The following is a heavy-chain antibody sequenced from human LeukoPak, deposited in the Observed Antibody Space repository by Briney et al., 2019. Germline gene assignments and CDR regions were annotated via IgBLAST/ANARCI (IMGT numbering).Heavy chain of an antibody. CDR2: IYTSGST. Sequence: PSETLSLTCTVSGGSVSSGSYYWSWIRQPPGKGLEWIGRIYTSGSTNYNPSLKSRVTMSVDTSKNQFSLKLSSVTAADTAVYYCARGTKWFRELLTNYYYYYMDVWGKGTTVTVSS. V-gene: IGHV4-61*01. D-gene: IGHD3-10*01. CDR1: GGSVSSGSYY. CDR3: ARGTKWFRELLTNYYYYYMDV. J-gene: IGHJ6*03.